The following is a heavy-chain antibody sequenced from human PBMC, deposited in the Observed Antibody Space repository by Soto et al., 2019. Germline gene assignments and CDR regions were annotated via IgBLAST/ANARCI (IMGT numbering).Heavy chain of an antibody. CDR3: ARGYSGYAFDY. V-gene: IGHV1-69*13. CDR2: IIPIFGTA. Sequence: ASVKVSCKASGGTFSSDAISWVRQAPGQGLEWMGGIIPIFGTANYAQKFQGRVTITADESTSTAYMELSSLRSEDTAVYYCARGYSGYAFDYWGQGTLVTVSS. CDR1: GGTFSSDA. D-gene: IGHD5-12*01. J-gene: IGHJ4*02.